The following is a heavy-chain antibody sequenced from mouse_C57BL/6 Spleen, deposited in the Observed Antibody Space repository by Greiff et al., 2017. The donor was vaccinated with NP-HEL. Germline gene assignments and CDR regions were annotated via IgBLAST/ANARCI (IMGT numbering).Heavy chain of an antibody. CDR2: INPSTGGT. J-gene: IGHJ1*03. Sequence: EVQLQQSGPELVKPGASVKISCKASGYSFTGYYMNWVKQSPEKSLEWIGEINPSTGGTTSNQKFKAKATLTVDKSSSTAYMQLKSLTSEDSAVYYCARGGTTVVATGYFDVWGTGTTVTVSS. D-gene: IGHD1-1*01. CDR1: GYSFTGYY. CDR3: ARGGTTVVATGYFDV. V-gene: IGHV1-42*01.